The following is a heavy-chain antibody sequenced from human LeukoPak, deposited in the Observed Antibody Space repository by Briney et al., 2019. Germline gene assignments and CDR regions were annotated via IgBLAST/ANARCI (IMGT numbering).Heavy chain of an antibody. Sequence: ASVKVSCKASGYTFTSYYMHWVRQAPGQGLEWMGIINPSGGSASYAQKFQGRVTMTRDMSTSTDYMELSSLRSEDTAVYYCARDNSVGDTAWWFDPWGQGTLVTVSS. CDR3: ARDNSVGDTAWWFDP. V-gene: IGHV1-46*01. D-gene: IGHD1-26*01. J-gene: IGHJ5*02. CDR2: INPSGGSA. CDR1: GYTFTSYY.